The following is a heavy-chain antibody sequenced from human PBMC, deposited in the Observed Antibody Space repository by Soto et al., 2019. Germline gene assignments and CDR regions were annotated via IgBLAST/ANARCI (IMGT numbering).Heavy chain of an antibody. CDR1: GGSISSSSYY. CDR3: ARPGEAAAGNFWRVVAPYFHY. J-gene: IGHJ4*02. Sequence: TLSLTCTVSGGSISSSSYYWGWIRQPPGKGLEWIGSIYYSVSTYYNPSLKSRVTISVDTSKNQFSLKLSSVTAADKAVYYCARPGEAAAGNFWRVVAPYFHYWGQGPLVTVAS. CDR2: IYYSVST. D-gene: IGHD6-13*01. V-gene: IGHV4-39*01.